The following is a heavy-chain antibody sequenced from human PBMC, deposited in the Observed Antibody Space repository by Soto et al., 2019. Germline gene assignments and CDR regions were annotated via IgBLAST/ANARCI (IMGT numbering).Heavy chain of an antibody. CDR2: IYPGDSET. D-gene: IGHD3-10*01. V-gene: IGHV5-51*01. CDR1: AYTFTNYY. J-gene: IGHJ4*01. CDR3: SITRHYHGAAFDS. Sequence: PGESLKISCNGSAYTFTNYYIGWGRQMPGKGLEWMGIIYPGDSETTYSPSFQGQVTFSVDRSLNIAYLQWSSLKASDTGIYYCSITRHYHGAAFDSWGHGTLVTVSS.